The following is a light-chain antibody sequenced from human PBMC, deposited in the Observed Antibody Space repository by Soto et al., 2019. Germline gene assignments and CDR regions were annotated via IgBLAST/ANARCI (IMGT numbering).Light chain of an antibody. CDR3: QEYNTFSYT. V-gene: IGKV1-5*01. CDR2: DTS. J-gene: IGKJ2*01. Sequence: DIQMTQSPSSLSASVGDRVTITCRASQSISSLLAWYQQKPGKAPRLLIYDTSNLESGVPSRFSGSGSGTEFTLTISSLQPDDFATYYRQEYNTFSYTFSQGTRLQI. CDR1: QSISSL.